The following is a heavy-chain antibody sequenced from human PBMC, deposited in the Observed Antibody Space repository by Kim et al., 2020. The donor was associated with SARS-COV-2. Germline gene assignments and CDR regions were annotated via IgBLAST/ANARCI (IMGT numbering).Heavy chain of an antibody. Sequence: GGSLRLSCAASGFTFNHYAMRWVRQAPGKGLEWVSPISGNGAVTYYADSVKGRFTISRDSATNTLYLQMNSLGAEDTAVYYCAKHLISGLPSFYYWGTRALVTVSS. J-gene: IGHJ4*02. V-gene: IGHV3-23*01. CDR2: ISGNGAVT. CDR1: GFTFNHYA. D-gene: IGHD3-10*01. CDR3: AKHLISGLPSFYY.